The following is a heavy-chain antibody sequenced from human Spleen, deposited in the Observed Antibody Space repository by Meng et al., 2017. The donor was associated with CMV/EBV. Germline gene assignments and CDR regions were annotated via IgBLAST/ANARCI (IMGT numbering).Heavy chain of an antibody. Sequence: SVKVSCKASGGIFSNYAVSWVRQAPGQGLEWMGGIIPIFGTANYAQKFQGRVTITTDESTSTAYMELSSLRSEDTAVYYCARGSGSYQRYYYYGMDVWGQGTTVTVSS. V-gene: IGHV1-69*05. CDR1: GGIFSNYA. CDR3: ARGSGSYQRYYYYGMDV. D-gene: IGHD1-26*01. CDR2: IIPIFGTA. J-gene: IGHJ6*02.